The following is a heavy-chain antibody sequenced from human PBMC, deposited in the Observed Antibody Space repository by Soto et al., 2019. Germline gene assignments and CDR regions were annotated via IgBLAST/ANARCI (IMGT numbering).Heavy chain of an antibody. CDR2: INANAVDT. V-gene: IGHV3-23*01. CDR3: VSWVSAHFDF. D-gene: IGHD2-8*01. J-gene: IGHJ4*02. Sequence: RGSVRRSCVASGCRFGNHGMTWVRQAPGRALEWVSTINANAVDTHYADSVKGRFTISRDNSKRTLSLQMNSLRAEDTAIYYCVSWVSAHFDFWGPGTEVTVSS. CDR1: GCRFGNHG.